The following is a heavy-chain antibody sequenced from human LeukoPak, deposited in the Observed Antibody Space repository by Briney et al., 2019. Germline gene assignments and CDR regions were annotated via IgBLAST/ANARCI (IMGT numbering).Heavy chain of an antibody. CDR1: GFSITTNGVG. Sequence: SGPTLVNPTQTLPLTCTVTGFSITTNGVGVGWIRQAPGKALEWLVIIFWDGDRRYNSSLRSRLTITSDNSKNQVVLTMTNMDPVDTATYFCVHSLRRPSCSGGNCYYFDYWGQGTLVTVSS. J-gene: IGHJ4*02. CDR3: VHSLRRPSCSGGNCYYFDY. CDR2: IFWDGDR. V-gene: IGHV2-5*02. D-gene: IGHD2-15*01.